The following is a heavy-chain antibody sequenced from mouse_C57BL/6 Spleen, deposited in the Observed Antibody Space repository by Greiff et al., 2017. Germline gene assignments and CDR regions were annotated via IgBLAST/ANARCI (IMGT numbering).Heavy chain of an antibody. J-gene: IGHJ3*01. D-gene: IGHD2-3*01. CDR3: AREADGYRFAY. CDR2: IYPGSGNT. Sequence: VKLVESGPELVKPGASVKISCKASGYSFTSYYIHWVKQRPGQGLEWIGWIYPGSGNTKYNEKFKGKATLTADTSSSTAYMQLSRLTSEDSAVYYCAREADGYRFAYWGQGTLVTVSA. CDR1: GYSFTSYY. V-gene: IGHV1-66*01.